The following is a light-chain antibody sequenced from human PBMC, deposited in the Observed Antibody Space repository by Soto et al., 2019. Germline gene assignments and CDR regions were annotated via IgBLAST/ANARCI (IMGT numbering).Light chain of an antibody. J-gene: IGLJ2*01. CDR1: SSNIGAGSD. V-gene: IGLV1-40*01. Sequence: QAVVTQPPSVSGAPGQRVTFSCTGSSSNIGAGSDVHWYQQLPGTAPKLLINGNSNRPSGVPDRFSGSKSGTSASLAITGLQAEDEADYYCQSYDSSLSHVVFGGGTQLTVL. CDR3: QSYDSSLSHVV. CDR2: GNS.